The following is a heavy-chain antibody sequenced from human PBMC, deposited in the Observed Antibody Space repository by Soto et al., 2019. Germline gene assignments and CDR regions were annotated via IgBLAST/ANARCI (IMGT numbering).Heavy chain of an antibody. CDR3: ARDWSPRRGDYEDY. D-gene: IGHD4-17*01. CDR2: IKEDGSEK. J-gene: IGHJ4*02. V-gene: IGHV3-7*01. Sequence: GGSLRLSCAASGFTFSSYWMSWVRQAPGKGLEWVANIKEDGSEKYYVDSVKGRFTISRDNAKNSLYLQMNSLRAEDTAVYYCARDWSPRRGDYEDYWGQGTLVTVSS. CDR1: GFTFSSYW.